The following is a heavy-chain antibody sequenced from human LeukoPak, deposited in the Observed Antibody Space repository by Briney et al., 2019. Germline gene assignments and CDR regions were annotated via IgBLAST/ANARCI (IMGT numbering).Heavy chain of an antibody. CDR2: ISSSGSTI. D-gene: IGHD3-16*02. V-gene: IGHV3-48*03. CDR1: GFTFSSYE. J-gene: IGHJ4*02. CDR3: ARGGPDYVWGSYRPYYFDY. Sequence: PGGSLRLSCAASGFTFSSYEMNWVRQAPGKGLEWVSYISSSGSTIYYADSAKGRFTISRDNAKNSLYLQMNSLRAEDTAVYYCARGGPDYVWGSYRPYYFDYWGQGTLVTVSS.